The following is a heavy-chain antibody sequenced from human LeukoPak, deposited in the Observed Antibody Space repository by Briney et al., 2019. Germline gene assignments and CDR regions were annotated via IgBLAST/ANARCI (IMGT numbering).Heavy chain of an antibody. CDR3: ATQLYGGNSLNDY. J-gene: IGHJ4*02. V-gene: IGHV4-38-2*01. D-gene: IGHD4-23*01. Sequence: PSETLSLTCAVSGYSISSGYYWGWIRQPPGKGLEWIGSIYHSGSTYYNPSLKSRVTISVDTSKNQFSLKLSSVTAADTAVYYCATQLYGGNSLNDYWGQGTLVTVSS. CDR1: GYSISSGYY. CDR2: IYHSGST.